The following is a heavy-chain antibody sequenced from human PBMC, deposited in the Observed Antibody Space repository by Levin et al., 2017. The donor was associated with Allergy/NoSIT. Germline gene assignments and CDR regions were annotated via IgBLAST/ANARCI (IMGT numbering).Heavy chain of an antibody. J-gene: IGHJ4*02. CDR3: ARGTVRSWYPPFYDY. Sequence: SETLSLTCAVYGGSFSGYYWSWIRQPPGKGLEWIGEINHSGSTNYNPSLKSRVTISVDTSKNQFSLKLSSVTAADTAVYYCARGTVRSWYPPFYDYWGQGTLVTVSS. CDR1: GGSFSGYY. V-gene: IGHV4-34*01. CDR2: INHSGST. D-gene: IGHD6-13*01.